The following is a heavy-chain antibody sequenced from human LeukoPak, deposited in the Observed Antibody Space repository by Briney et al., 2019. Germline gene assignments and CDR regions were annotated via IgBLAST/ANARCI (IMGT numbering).Heavy chain of an antibody. Sequence: GISLRLSCAASGFTLSTYGMNWVRQAPGQGMESVAVIWDDGSNKCYADSVKRRFTISRDNSKNALYLQMNRLRAEDTAVYYCARVGCSGGSCRPYYYYAMDVWGQGSTVTVSS. CDR3: ARVGCSGGSCRPYYYYAMDV. CDR2: IWDDGSNK. D-gene: IGHD2-15*01. J-gene: IGHJ6*02. CDR1: GFTLSTYG. V-gene: IGHV3-33*01.